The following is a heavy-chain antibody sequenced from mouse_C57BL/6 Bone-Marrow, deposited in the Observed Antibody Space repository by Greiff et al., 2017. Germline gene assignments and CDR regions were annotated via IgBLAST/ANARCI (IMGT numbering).Heavy chain of an antibody. CDR3: ARDYYGSSLAY. CDR1: GFTFSSYA. CDR2: ISDGGSYT. Sequence: EVKLVVSGGGLVKPGGSLKLSCAASGFTFSSYAMSWVRQTPEKRLEGVATISDGGSYTYYPDNVKGRFTISRDNAKNNLYLQMSHLKSEDTAMYYCARDYYGSSLAYWGQGTLVTVSA. D-gene: IGHD1-1*01. J-gene: IGHJ3*01. V-gene: IGHV5-4*03.